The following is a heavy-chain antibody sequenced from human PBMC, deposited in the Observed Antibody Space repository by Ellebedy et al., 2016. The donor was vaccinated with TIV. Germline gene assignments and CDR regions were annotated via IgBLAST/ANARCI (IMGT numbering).Heavy chain of an antibody. J-gene: IGHJ4*02. CDR3: ARGPPTPMMATISSFDY. D-gene: IGHD5-24*01. V-gene: IGHV1-69*04. Sequence: AASVKVSCKASGETSSSHALNWVRQAPGQGLEWVGRIIPILNVVNYARKFQGRVTMTEDTSTDTAYMELSSLRSEDTAVYYCARGPPTPMMATISSFDYWGQGTLVTVSS. CDR1: GETSSSHA. CDR2: IIPILNVV.